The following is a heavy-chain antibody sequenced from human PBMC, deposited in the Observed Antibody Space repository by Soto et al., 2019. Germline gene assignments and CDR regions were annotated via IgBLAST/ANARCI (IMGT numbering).Heavy chain of an antibody. J-gene: IGHJ3*02. CDR3: ARDGIYIVGATSGPDAFDI. V-gene: IGHV6-1*01. CDR2: TYYRSKWYN. CDR1: GDSVSSNSAA. Sequence: SQTLSLTCAISGDSVSSNSAAWNWIRQSPSRGLEWLGRTYYRSKWYNDYAVSVKSRITINPDTSKNQFSLQLNSVTPEDTAVYYCARDGIYIVGATSGPDAFDIWGQGTMVTVSS. D-gene: IGHD1-26*01.